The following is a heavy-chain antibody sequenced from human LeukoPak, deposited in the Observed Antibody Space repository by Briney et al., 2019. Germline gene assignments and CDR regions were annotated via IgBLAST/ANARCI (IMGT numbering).Heavy chain of an antibody. CDR1: GGSISSYY. J-gene: IGHJ6*03. D-gene: IGHD2-2*02. Sequence: SETLSLTCTVSGGSISSYYWSWIRQPPGKGLEWIGYIYYSGSTNYNPSLKSRVTISVDTSKNQISLKLSSVTAADTAVYYCARDLAPSQRYCSSTSCYTKDYYYYMDVWGKGTTVTISS. V-gene: IGHV4-59*01. CDR2: IYYSGST. CDR3: ARDLAPSQRYCSSTSCYTKDYYYYMDV.